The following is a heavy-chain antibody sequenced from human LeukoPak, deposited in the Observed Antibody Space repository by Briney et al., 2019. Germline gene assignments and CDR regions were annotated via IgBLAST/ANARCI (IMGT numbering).Heavy chain of an antibody. CDR3: AREREGGYGFSH. Sequence: SSGTLSLTCAVSGGSISSNKWWSWVRQPPGKGLEWIGEIYHSGSTNYNPSLKSRVTISVDKSKNQFSLKLTSVTAADTAVYYCAREREGGYGFSHWGQGTPVTVSS. CDR1: GGSISSNKW. V-gene: IGHV4-4*02. CDR2: IYHSGST. D-gene: IGHD5-12*01. J-gene: IGHJ4*02.